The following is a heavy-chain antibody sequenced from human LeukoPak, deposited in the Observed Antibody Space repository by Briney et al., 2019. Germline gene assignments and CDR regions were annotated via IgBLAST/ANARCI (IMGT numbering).Heavy chain of an antibody. J-gene: IGHJ4*02. Sequence: GGSLRLSCAASGFTFSDYYMSWIRQAPGKGLEWVSYISSSGSTIYYADSVKGRFTISRGNAKNSLYLQMNSLRAEDTAVYYCARSTVTTLGASDYWGQGTLVTVSS. V-gene: IGHV3-11*01. CDR3: ARSTVTTLGASDY. D-gene: IGHD4-17*01. CDR1: GFTFSDYY. CDR2: ISSSGSTI.